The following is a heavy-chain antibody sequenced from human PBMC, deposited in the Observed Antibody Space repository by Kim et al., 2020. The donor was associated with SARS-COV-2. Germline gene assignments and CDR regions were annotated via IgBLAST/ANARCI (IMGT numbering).Heavy chain of an antibody. Sequence: GGSLRLSCAASGFTFSSYGMHWVRQAPGKGLEWVAVISYDGSNKYYADSVKGRFTISRDNSKNTLYLQMNSLRAEDTAVYYCAKGRHYDFWVSDYYYYG. J-gene: IGHJ6*01. CDR2: ISYDGSNK. D-gene: IGHD3-3*01. CDR3: AKGRHYDFWVSDYYYYG. V-gene: IGHV3-30*18. CDR1: GFTFSSYG.